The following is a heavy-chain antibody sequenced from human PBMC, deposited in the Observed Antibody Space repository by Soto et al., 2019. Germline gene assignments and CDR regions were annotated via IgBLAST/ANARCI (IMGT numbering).Heavy chain of an antibody. CDR2: ISYDGSNK. Sequence: QVQLVESGGGVVQPGRSLRLSCAASGFTFSSYAMHWVRQAPGKGLEWVAVISYDGSNKYYADSVKGRFTISRDNSKNTLYLQMNSLRAEDTAVYYCARDHCSGSSCYSAEGFDSWGQGTLVTVSS. CDR3: ARDHCSGSSCYSAEGFDS. J-gene: IGHJ4*02. D-gene: IGHD2-15*01. CDR1: GFTFSSYA. V-gene: IGHV3-30-3*01.